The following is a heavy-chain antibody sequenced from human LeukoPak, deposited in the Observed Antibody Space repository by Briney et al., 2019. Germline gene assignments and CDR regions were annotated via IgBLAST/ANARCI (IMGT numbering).Heavy chain of an antibody. CDR3: AKGGVWFGNSNP. Sequence: GGSLTLSGAGSGFTFSSYGMEWVRQAQGKGLEWVAFLRYDGSNNYYADSVKGPFTISRDNSKNTLYLQINSLRAEHTAVYYCAKGGVWFGNSNPWGQGTLVTVSS. D-gene: IGHD3-10*01. J-gene: IGHJ5*02. CDR2: LRYDGSNN. CDR1: GFTFSSYG. V-gene: IGHV3-30*02.